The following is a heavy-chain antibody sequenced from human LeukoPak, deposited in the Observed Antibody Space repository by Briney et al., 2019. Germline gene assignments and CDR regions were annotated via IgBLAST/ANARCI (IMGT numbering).Heavy chain of an antibody. V-gene: IGHV3-23*01. CDR1: RFTFSGYG. Sequence: GGSLRLSCAASRFTFSGYGMTWVRQAPGKGLEWVSTITPSGLTTHYADSVKGRFTISRDNTKNTLFLEMNSLRAEDTAIYYCMKRKDHHYFDYWGQGTLVTVSS. CDR2: ITPSGLTT. CDR3: MKRKDHHYFDY. J-gene: IGHJ4*02.